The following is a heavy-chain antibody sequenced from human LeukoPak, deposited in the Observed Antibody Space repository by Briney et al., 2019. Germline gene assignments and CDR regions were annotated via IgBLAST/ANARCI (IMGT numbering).Heavy chain of an antibody. V-gene: IGHV1-69*13. CDR3: ARENIYPTYSSGWYSRGANIDY. Sequence: SVKVSCKASGGTFSSYAISWVRQAPGQGLEWMGGIIPIFGTANYAQKFQGRVTITADESTSTAYMELSSLRSEDTAVYYCARENIYPTYSSGWYSRGANIDYWGQGTLVTVSS. J-gene: IGHJ4*02. CDR2: IIPIFGTA. D-gene: IGHD6-19*01. CDR1: GGTFSSYA.